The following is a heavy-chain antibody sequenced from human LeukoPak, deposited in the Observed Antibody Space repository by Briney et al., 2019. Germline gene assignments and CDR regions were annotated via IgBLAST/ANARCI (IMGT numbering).Heavy chain of an antibody. CDR3: ARGLTTYDILTGYYVEAFDI. Sequence: SETLSLTCTVSGCSISSYYWSWIRQPPGKGLEWMGYIYDSGSTNYNPSLKSRVTISVDTSKNQFSLKLSSVTAADTAVYYCARGLTTYDILTGYYVEAFDIWGQGTMVTVSS. J-gene: IGHJ3*02. CDR1: GCSISSYY. CDR2: IYDSGST. V-gene: IGHV4-59*01. D-gene: IGHD3-9*01.